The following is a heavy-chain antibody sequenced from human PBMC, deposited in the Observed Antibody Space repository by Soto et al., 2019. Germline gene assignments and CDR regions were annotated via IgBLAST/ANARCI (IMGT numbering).Heavy chain of an antibody. CDR2: ISNSGSTI. CDR3: ATLNSYYYYGLDV. J-gene: IGHJ6*02. V-gene: IGHV3-11*01. Sequence: GSLRLSCAASGFTFSDYYMTWIRQAPGMGLEWVSYISNSGSTIYYADSVKGRFTISRDDAKNSLYLQMNSLRAEDTAVYYCATLNSYYYYGLDVWGQGTTVTVSS. CDR1: GFTFSDYY.